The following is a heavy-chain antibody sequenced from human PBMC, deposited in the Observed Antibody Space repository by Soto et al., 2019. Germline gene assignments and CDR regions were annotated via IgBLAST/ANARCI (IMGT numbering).Heavy chain of an antibody. CDR1: GYSISSSNW. CDR3: ARREIQGPIDY. D-gene: IGHD1-26*01. J-gene: IGHJ4*02. Sequence: QVQLQESGPGLVKPSETLSLTCAVSGYSISSSNWWGWIRQPPGKGLEWIGYVYYSGTTYYNPSLKSRVTMSVDTSKNQFSLKLTSVTAVDTAVYYCARREIQGPIDYWGQGTLVTVSS. V-gene: IGHV4-28*01. CDR2: VYYSGTT.